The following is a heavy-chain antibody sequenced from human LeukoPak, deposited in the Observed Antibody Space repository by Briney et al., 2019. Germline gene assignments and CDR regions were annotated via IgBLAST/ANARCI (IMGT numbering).Heavy chain of an antibody. V-gene: IGHV3-21*01. CDR2: ISGSGSYI. CDR1: GFTFSNYW. J-gene: IGHJ4*02. Sequence: GGSLRLSCAASGFTFSNYWMNWVRQAPGKGLEWVSSISGSGSYIYYADSVRGRFTISRDNAKNSLYLQMNSLRAEDTAVYYCARDHLSQYGSGILSWGQGTLVTVSP. D-gene: IGHD3-10*01. CDR3: ARDHLSQYGSGILS.